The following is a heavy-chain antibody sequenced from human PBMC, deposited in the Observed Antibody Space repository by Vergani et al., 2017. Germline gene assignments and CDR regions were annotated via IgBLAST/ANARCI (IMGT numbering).Heavy chain of an antibody. J-gene: IGHJ5*02. V-gene: IGHV5-51*01. Sequence: EVKLVQSGVEVKKPGESLKISCKGSGYRFTSYWIAWVRQMPGKGLEWMGIIFPTDSDTKYSPSFQGQVTMSVDQSISTAYLQWDSLKASDTAMYYCATGYCSSTSCFGWNWFDPWGQGTLVTVSS. CDR1: GYRFTSYW. CDR3: ATGYCSSTSCFGWNWFDP. CDR2: IFPTDSDT. D-gene: IGHD2-2*01.